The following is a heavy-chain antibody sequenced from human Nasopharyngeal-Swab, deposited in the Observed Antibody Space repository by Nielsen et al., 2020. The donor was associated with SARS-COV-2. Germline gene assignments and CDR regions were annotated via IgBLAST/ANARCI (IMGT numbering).Heavy chain of an antibody. D-gene: IGHD5-24*01. Sequence: ASVQVSCKASGYTFTSYYMHWVRQAPGQGLEWMGIINPSGGSTSYAQKFQGRVTMTRNTSTSTVYMELSSLRSEDTAVYYCARDEGRWLLTGFLKNWFDPWGQGTLVTVSS. V-gene: IGHV1-46*01. CDR1: GYTFTSYY. J-gene: IGHJ5*02. CDR3: ARDEGRWLLTGFLKNWFDP. CDR2: INPSGGST.